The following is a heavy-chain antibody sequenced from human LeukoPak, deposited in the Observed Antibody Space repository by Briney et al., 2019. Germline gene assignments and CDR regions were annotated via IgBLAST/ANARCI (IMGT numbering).Heavy chain of an antibody. V-gene: IGHV4-61*02. CDR1: GGSISSGSYY. D-gene: IGHD3-10*01. CDR2: IYTSGST. J-gene: IGHJ4*02. Sequence: SETLSLTCTVSGGSISSGSYYWSWLRQPAGKGLEWIGRIYTSGSTNYNPSLKSRVTISVDTSKNQFSLKLSSVTAADTAVYYCARGNPVYYGSGSYYNPTWGFDYWGQGTLVTVSS. CDR3: ARGNPVYYGSGSYYNPTWGFDY.